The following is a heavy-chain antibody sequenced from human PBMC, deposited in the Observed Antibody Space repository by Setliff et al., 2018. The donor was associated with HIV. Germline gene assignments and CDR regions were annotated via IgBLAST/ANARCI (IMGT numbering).Heavy chain of an antibody. D-gene: IGHD4-17*01. V-gene: IGHV3-23*01. CDR3: AKTTVITGSEFDS. Sequence: GGSLRLSCAASGFTFSSFAMSWVRQAPGKGLEWVSAITGSGGNTYYGDSVKGRFTISRDNSKNTLYLQMNSLRAEDTAIYYCAKTTVITGSEFDSWGQGTLVTVSS. CDR1: GFTFSSFA. CDR2: ITGSGGNT. J-gene: IGHJ4*02.